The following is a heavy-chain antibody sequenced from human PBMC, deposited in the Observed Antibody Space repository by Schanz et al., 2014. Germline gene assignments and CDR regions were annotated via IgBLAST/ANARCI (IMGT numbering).Heavy chain of an antibody. CDR2: IWYDGSNK. CDR1: GFTFRGYA. J-gene: IGHJ4*02. CDR3: AKSLESCPGGRCSRGYFDY. D-gene: IGHD2-8*02. Sequence: VQLAESGGGLVQPGGSLRLSCAASGFTFRGYAMSWVRQAPGKGLEWVAVIWYDGSNKYYADSVKGRFTISRDNSKNTLYLQMNSLRAEDTAVYYCAKSLESCPGGRCSRGYFDYWGQGTLVTVSS. V-gene: IGHV3-33*06.